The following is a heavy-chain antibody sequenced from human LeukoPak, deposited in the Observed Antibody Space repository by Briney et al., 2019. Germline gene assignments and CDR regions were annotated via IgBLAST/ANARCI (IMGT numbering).Heavy chain of an antibody. CDR2: IYYSGST. V-gene: IGHV4-30-4*07. CDR3: ARVNLLRLGELGNFDY. D-gene: IGHD3-16*01. Sequence: PSETLSLTCAVSGGFISSGGYSWSWIRQPPGKGLEWIGYIYYSGSTYYNPSLKSRVTISVDTSKNQFSLKLSSVTAADTAVYYCARVNLLRLGELGNFDYWGQGTLVTVSS. CDR1: GGFISSGGYS. J-gene: IGHJ4*02.